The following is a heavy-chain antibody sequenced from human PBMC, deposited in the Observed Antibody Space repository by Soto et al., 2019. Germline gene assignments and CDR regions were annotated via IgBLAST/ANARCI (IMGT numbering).Heavy chain of an antibody. CDR2: ISSSSSYI. J-gene: IGHJ4*02. V-gene: IGHV3-21*01. CDR1: GFTFSSYS. Sequence: PGGSLRLSCAASGFTFSSYSMNWVRQAPGKGLEWVSSISSSSSYIYYADSVKGRFTISRDNAKNSLYLQMNSLRAEDTAVYYCARDRHSSSALLNWGQGTLVTVSS. CDR3: ARDRHSSSALLN. D-gene: IGHD6-6*01.